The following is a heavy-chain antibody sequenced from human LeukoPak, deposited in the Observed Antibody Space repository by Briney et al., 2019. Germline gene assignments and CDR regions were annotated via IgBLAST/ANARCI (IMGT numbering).Heavy chain of an antibody. V-gene: IGHV3-30-3*01. CDR1: GFTFSSYA. D-gene: IGHD2-15*01. J-gene: IGHJ4*02. CDR2: ISYDGSNK. CDR3: AIRGWYCSGGSCYPRSARSFDY. Sequence: PGRSLRLSCAASGFTFSSYAMHWVRQAPGKGLEWVAVISYDGSNKYYADSVKGRFTISRDNSKNTLYLQMNSLRAEDTAVYYCAIRGWYCSGGSCYPRSARSFDYWGQGTLVTVSS.